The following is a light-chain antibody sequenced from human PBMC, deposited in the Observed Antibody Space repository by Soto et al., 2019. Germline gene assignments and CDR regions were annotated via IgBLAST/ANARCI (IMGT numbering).Light chain of an antibody. J-gene: IGKJ1*01. CDR3: QRYNSYSEA. Sequence: DIQITQSPSTMSGSVGDRVTITCRPSQTIRSWLAWYQPKPGKAPKLLIYKASTLKSGVPSRFSGSGSGTEFTLTISSLQPDDFATYYCQRYNSYSEAFGQGTKV. CDR1: QTIRSW. V-gene: IGKV1-5*03. CDR2: KAS.